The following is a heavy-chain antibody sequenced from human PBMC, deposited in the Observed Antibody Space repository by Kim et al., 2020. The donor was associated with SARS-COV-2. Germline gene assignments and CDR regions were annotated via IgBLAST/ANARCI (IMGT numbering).Heavy chain of an antibody. CDR3: ARGYSSGWYGVGATSGFDI. CDR2: ISAYNGNT. J-gene: IGHJ3*02. D-gene: IGHD6-19*01. V-gene: IGHV1-18*01. Sequence: ASVKVSCKASGYTFSSYAISWVRQAPGQGLEWMGWISAYNGNTNYAQKLQGRVTMTTDTSTSTAYMELRRLRSDDTAVYYCARGYSSGWYGVGATSGFDIWGQGTMVTVSS. CDR1: GYTFSSYA.